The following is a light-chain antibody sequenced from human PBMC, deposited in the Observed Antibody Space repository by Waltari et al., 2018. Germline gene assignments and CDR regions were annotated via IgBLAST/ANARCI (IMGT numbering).Light chain of an antibody. CDR1: KSLLDSSNNKNY. Sequence: DIVMTQSPASLAVPLGERATISCKSTKSLLDSSNNKNYLAWYQRQPGQPPEMLISWASTRESGVPDRFSGSGSGTDFTLIISSLQAEDVAVYYCQQYYSSPQTFGQGTKVEIE. J-gene: IGKJ1*01. CDR2: WAS. V-gene: IGKV4-1*01. CDR3: QQYYSSPQT.